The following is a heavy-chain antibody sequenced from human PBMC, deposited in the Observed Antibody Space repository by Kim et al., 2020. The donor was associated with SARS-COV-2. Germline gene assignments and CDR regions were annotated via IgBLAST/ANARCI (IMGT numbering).Heavy chain of an antibody. D-gene: IGHD3-3*01. Sequence: SETLSLTCAVYGGSFSGYYWSWIRQPPGKGLEWIGEINHSGSTNYNPSLKSRVTISVDTSKNQFSLKLSSVTAADTAVYYCARGLRFLRIYYFDYWGQGT. V-gene: IGHV4-34*01. CDR2: INHSGST. J-gene: IGHJ4*02. CDR1: GGSFSGYY. CDR3: ARGLRFLRIYYFDY.